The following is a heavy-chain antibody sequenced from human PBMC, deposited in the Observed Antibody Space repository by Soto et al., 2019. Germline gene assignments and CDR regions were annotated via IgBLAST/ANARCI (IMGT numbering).Heavy chain of an antibody. D-gene: IGHD2-15*01. J-gene: IGHJ6*02. CDR3: ATQGCGGSCYRYYYYYGMDV. V-gene: IGHV1-18*04. CDR2: ISAYNGNT. CDR1: GYTFTSYG. Sequence: ASVKVSCKASGYTFTSYGIGWVRQAPGQGLEWMGWISAYNGNTNYAQKLQGRVTMTTDTSTSTAYTELRSLRSDDTAVYYCATQGCGGSCYRYYYYYGMDVWGQGTTVTVSS.